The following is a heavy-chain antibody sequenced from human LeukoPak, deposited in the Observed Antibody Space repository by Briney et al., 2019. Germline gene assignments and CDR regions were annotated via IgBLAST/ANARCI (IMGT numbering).Heavy chain of an antibody. Sequence: ASVKVSCKVSGYTLTELSMHWVRQAPGKGLEWMGGFDPEDGETIYAQKFQGRVTMTEDTSTDTAYMELSSLGADDTAVYYCAKWGDYDGLTGYYDSDCWGQGTLVTVSS. CDR3: AKWGDYDGLTGYYDSDC. D-gene: IGHD3-9*01. J-gene: IGHJ4*02. V-gene: IGHV1-24*01. CDR2: FDPEDGET. CDR1: GYTLTELS.